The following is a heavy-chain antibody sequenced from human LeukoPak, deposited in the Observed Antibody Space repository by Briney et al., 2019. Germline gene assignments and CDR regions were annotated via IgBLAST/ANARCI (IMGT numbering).Heavy chain of an antibody. V-gene: IGHV4-39*01. CDR2: IHYSGST. Sequence: SETLSLTCTVSGGSISSSSYYWGWICQAPGKGLEWIGSIHYSGSTYYNPPLKSRVTISVDASKNQFSLKLSSVTAADTAVYYCARRNYDSSGYLYYFDYWGQGTLVTVSS. J-gene: IGHJ4*02. D-gene: IGHD3-22*01. CDR1: GGSISSSSYY. CDR3: ARRNYDSSGYLYYFDY.